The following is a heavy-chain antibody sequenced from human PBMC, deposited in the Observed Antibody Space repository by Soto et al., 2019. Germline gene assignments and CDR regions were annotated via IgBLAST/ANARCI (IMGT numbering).Heavy chain of an antibody. D-gene: IGHD2-2*01. Sequence: VSLNRYCKASGYAFTGYYMHGVRNAPRQGREWMGWINPNSGGTNYAQKFQGWVTMTRDTSISTAYMELSRLRSEDTAVYYCARDRCSSTSCSDYYYYGMGVWAQGTPVTV. V-gene: IGHV1-2*04. CDR1: GYAFTGYY. CDR2: INPNSGGT. CDR3: ARDRCSSTSCSDYYYYGMGV. J-gene: IGHJ6*02.